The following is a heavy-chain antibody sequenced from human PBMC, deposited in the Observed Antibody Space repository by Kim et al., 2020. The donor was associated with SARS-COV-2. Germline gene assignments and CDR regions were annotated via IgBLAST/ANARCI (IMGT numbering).Heavy chain of an antibody. CDR2: ISSSSSYI. V-gene: IGHV3-21*01. J-gene: IGHJ5*02. Sequence: GGSLRLSCAASGFTFSSYSMNWVRQAPGKGLEWVSSISSSSSYIYYADSVKGRFTISRDNAKNSLYLQMNSLRAEDTAVYYCARDLTGYGLGGWFDPWGQGTLVTVSS. CDR1: GFTFSSYS. D-gene: IGHD3-10*01. CDR3: ARDLTGYGLGGWFDP.